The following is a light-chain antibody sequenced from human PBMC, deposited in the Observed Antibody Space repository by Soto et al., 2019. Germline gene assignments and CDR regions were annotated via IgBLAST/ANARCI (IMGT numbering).Light chain of an antibody. CDR3: QQYGGSPYT. CDR2: GAS. J-gene: IGKJ2*01. Sequence: EIVLTQSPGTLSLSPGERVTLSCRASQSVRSNYLAWYQQKPGQAPRLLISGASSRATGIPDRFSGSGSGTDFTLTISRLEPEDFAVYYCQQYGGSPYTFGQGTNLEIK. CDR1: QSVRSNY. V-gene: IGKV3-20*01.